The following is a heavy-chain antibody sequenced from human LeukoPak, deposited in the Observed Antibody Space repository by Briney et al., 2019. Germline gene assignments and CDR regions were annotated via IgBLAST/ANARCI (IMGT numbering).Heavy chain of an antibody. Sequence: GGSLRLSCAASGFTFRTYEMNWVRQAPGKGLEWVANIKQDGREKYYVDSVKGRFTISRDNAKNSLYLQMNSLRAEDTAVYYCARDLDPSSSPFPYYFDYWGQGTLVTVSS. J-gene: IGHJ4*02. CDR1: GFTFRTYE. D-gene: IGHD6-6*01. CDR2: IKQDGREK. V-gene: IGHV3-7*01. CDR3: ARDLDPSSSPFPYYFDY.